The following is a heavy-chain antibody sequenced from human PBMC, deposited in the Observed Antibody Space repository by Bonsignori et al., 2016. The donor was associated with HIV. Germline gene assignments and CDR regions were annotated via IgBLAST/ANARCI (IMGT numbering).Heavy chain of an antibody. Sequence: WIRQPPGKGLECVTVVSDDGRNDHYADSVKGRFTISRDISKNTLSLQLNSLRPEDTGIYYCARWDTVGAIGLDFWGQGILVTVSS. CDR3: ARWDTVGAIGLDF. D-gene: IGHD1-26*01. V-gene: IGHV3-30*03. CDR2: VSDDGRND. J-gene: IGHJ4*02.